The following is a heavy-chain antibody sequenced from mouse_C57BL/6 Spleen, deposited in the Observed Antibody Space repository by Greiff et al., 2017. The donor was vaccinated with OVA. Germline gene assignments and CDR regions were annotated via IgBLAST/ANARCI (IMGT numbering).Heavy chain of an antibody. J-gene: IGHJ3*01. CDR3: ARSGIYCDYDGSWFAY. Sequence: QVQLQQPGAELVKPGASVKLSCKASGYTFTSYWMHWVKQRPGQGLEWIGMIHPNSGSTNYNEKFKSKATLTVDKSSSTAYMQLSSLTSEDSAVYYCARSGIYCDYDGSWFAYWGQGTLVTVSA. D-gene: IGHD2-4*01. CDR2: IHPNSGST. CDR1: GYTFTSYW. V-gene: IGHV1-64*01.